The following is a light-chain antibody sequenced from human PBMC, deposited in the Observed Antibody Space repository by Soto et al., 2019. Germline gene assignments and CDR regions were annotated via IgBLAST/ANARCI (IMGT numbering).Light chain of an antibody. CDR1: QTVNSN. CDR2: GAS. J-gene: IGKJ3*01. V-gene: IGKV3-15*01. CDR3: QQYNTWPFT. Sequence: IELTQSPATLSVSPGERATLSCRASQTVNSNLAWYQQKLGKAPKLFIYGASSLDTGLPARFSGSGSGTEFTLTISSLQPEDFAVYYCQQYNTWPFTFGPGTTVDIK.